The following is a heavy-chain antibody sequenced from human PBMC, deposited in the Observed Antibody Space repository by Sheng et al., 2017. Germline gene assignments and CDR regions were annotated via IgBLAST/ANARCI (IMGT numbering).Heavy chain of an antibody. D-gene: IGHD3-3*01. V-gene: IGHV4-34*01. CDR3: ASSITIFGVVKYYYGMDV. J-gene: IGHJ6*02. Sequence: QVQLHQWGAGLLQPSETLSLTCAVYGGSFSAYYWSWIRQPPGKELEWIGEINHSGSTNYNPSLKSRVTISVDTSKNQYSLRLSSVTAADTAVYYCASSITIFGVVKYYYGMDVWGQGDHGHRLL. CDR1: GGSFSAYY. CDR2: INHSGST.